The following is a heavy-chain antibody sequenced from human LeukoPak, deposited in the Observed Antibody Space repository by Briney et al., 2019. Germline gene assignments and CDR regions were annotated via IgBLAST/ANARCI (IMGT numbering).Heavy chain of an antibody. D-gene: IGHD2-21*02. J-gene: IGHJ6*02. CDR3: ARAHCAGDCDYGMDV. CDR2: IYYSGST. CDR1: GGSMSSGGYY. V-gene: IGHV4-31*03. Sequence: SQTLSLTCTVSGGSMSSGGYYWSWIRQHPGKGLEWIAYIYYSGSTYHNPSLKSRLITSVDTSKNQFSLKLSSVTDADTAVYYCARAHCAGDCDYGMDVWGQGTTATVYS.